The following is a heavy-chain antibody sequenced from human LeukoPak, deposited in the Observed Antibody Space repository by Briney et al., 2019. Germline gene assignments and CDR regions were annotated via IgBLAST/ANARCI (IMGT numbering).Heavy chain of an antibody. CDR3: ARARGLAVAGTGDY. CDR2: IRYDGSNK. V-gene: IGHV3-30*02. D-gene: IGHD6-19*01. CDR1: GFTFSSYG. J-gene: IGHJ4*02. Sequence: GGSLRLSCAASGFTFSSYGMHWVRQAPGKGLEWVAFIRYDGSNKYYADSVKGRFTISRDNAKNSLYLQMNSLRVEDMAVYYCARARGLAVAGTGDYWGQGTLVTVSS.